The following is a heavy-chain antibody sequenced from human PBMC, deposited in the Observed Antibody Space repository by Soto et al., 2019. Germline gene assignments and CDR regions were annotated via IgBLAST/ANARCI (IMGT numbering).Heavy chain of an antibody. CDR2: INAGNGNT. V-gene: IGHV1-3*01. Sequence: QVQLVQSGAEVKKPGASVKVSCKASGDTFTSYAIHWVRQAPGQGLEWMGWINAGNGNTKYSQMFQGRVTITRDTSASTAYMELSSLRSEYTAVYYCARTYGSSWETLFDYWGQGTLVTVSS. D-gene: IGHD6-13*01. CDR1: GDTFTSYA. CDR3: ARTYGSSWETLFDY. J-gene: IGHJ4*02.